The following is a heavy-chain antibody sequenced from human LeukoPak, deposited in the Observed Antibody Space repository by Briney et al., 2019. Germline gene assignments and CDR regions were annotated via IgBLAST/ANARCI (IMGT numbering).Heavy chain of an antibody. Sequence: GGSLRLSCAASGFTVSSNYMSWVRQAPGKGLEWVSVIYSGGSTYYADSVKGRFTISRDNAKNSLYLQMNSLRDEDTAVYYCARERRSYYYDSSGYLGNWGQGTLVTVSS. CDR1: GFTVSSNY. V-gene: IGHV3-66*01. J-gene: IGHJ4*02. D-gene: IGHD3-22*01. CDR2: IYSGGST. CDR3: ARERRSYYYDSSGYLGN.